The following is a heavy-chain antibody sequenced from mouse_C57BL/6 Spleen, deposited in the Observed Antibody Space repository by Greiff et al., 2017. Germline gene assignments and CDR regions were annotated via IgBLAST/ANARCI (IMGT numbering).Heavy chain of an antibody. CDR3: ATAAGSGDYAMDY. CDR2: VYPYNGGT. D-gene: IGHD1-1*01. J-gene: IGHJ4*01. V-gene: IGHV1-36*01. CDR1: GFTFTDYY. Sequence: EVQLQQSGPVLVKPGPSVKISCKASGFTFTDYYMHWVKQSHGKSLEWIGLVYPYNGGTSYNQKFKGKATLTVDTSSSTAYMELNSLTSEDSAVYDCATAAGSGDYAMDYWGQGTSVTVSS.